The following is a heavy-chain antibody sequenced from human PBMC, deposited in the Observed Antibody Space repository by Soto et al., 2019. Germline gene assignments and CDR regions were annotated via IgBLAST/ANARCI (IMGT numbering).Heavy chain of an antibody. V-gene: IGHV5-51*01. J-gene: IGHJ4*02. CDR1: GYSFTSYW. D-gene: IGHD2-15*01. Sequence: GESLKISCKGSGYSFTSYWIGWVRQMPGKGLEWMGIIYPGDSDTRYSPSFQGQVTISADKSISTAYLQWSSLKASDTAMYYCARRTRYCSGGSCYSSGQYYFDYWGQGALVTVSS. CDR3: ARRTRYCSGGSCYSSGQYYFDY. CDR2: IYPGDSDT.